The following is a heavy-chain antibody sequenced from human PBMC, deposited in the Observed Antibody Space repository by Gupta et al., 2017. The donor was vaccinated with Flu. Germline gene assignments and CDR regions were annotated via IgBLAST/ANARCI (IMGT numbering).Heavy chain of an antibody. V-gene: IGHV4-39*01. CDR3: ARHPTGFPNWFDS. CDR1: GGSLISSSYN. Sequence: QLPLQESGPGLVKPSETLSLTCSVSGGSLISSSYNWGWIRQPPGKGLEWIGSVFHSGTTYYNPSLQSRVIISVDTAKNQFSLKVTSVTAADTGLFYCARHPTGFPNWFDSWGQGTLVTVSA. J-gene: IGHJ5*01. CDR2: VFHSGTT.